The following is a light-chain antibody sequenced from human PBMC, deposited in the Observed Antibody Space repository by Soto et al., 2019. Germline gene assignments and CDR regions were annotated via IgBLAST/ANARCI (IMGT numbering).Light chain of an antibody. CDR3: ASWDDSLNGHVV. CDR1: SSNIGTNP. Sequence: QPVLTQPPSASGTPGQRVTISCSGSSSNIGTNPVNWYQQVPGTAPKLLIYRNDQRPSGVPDRFSGSKSGTSASLAISGLQSEDEADYYCASWDDSLNGHVVFGGGTKLTVL. J-gene: IGLJ2*01. CDR2: RND. V-gene: IGLV1-44*01.